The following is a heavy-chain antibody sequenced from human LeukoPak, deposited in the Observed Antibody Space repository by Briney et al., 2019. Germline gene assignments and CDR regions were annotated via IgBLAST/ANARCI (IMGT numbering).Heavy chain of an antibody. CDR2: ISGSGGST. CDR3: VKVPLSGTYFDY. CDR1: GFTFSSYA. J-gene: IGHJ4*02. V-gene: IGHV3-23*01. D-gene: IGHD3-10*01. Sequence: PGGSLRLSCAASGFTFSSYAMSWVRQAPGKGLEWVSAISGSGGSTYYADSVKGRFTISRDNSKNTLYLQMNSLRAEDTAVFYCVKVPLSGTYFDYWGQGTLVTVSS.